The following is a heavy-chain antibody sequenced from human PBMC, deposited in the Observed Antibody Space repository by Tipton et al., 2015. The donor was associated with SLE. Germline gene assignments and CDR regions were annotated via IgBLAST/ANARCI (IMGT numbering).Heavy chain of an antibody. Sequence: TLSLTCTVSGGSISSSTYYWGRIRQPPGKGLEWIGSIYPSGITYFNPSLKGRPTISADTSKNQFSLKLSSVTAADTAVYYCARVWARVIISDLRTDYYLDVWGKGTTVTVSS. CDR3: ARVWARVIISDLRTDYYLDV. CDR1: GGSISSSTYY. CDR2: IYPSGIT. V-gene: IGHV4-39*07. D-gene: IGHD3-10*01. J-gene: IGHJ6*03.